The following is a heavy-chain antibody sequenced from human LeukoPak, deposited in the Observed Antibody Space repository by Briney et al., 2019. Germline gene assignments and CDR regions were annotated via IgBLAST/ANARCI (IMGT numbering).Heavy chain of an antibody. CDR1: GGTFSSYA. Sequence: SVKVSCKASGGTFSSYAISWVRQAPGQGLEWMGGIIPIFGTANYAQKFQGRVTITADESTSTAYMELSSLRSEDTAVYYCAAVVPAVMGFFDYWGQGTLVTVSS. CDR3: AAVVPAVMGFFDY. CDR2: IIPIFGTA. J-gene: IGHJ4*02. D-gene: IGHD2-2*01. V-gene: IGHV1-69*13.